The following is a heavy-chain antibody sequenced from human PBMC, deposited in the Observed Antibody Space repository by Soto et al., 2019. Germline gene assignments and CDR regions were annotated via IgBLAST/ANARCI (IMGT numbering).Heavy chain of an antibody. D-gene: IGHD3-16*01. J-gene: IGHJ6*03. V-gene: IGHV3-7*01. CDR2: IKQDGSEK. Sequence: GGSLRLSCAASGFTFSSYWMSWVRQAPGKGLEWVANIKQDGSEKYYVDSVKGRFTISRDNAKNSLYLQMNSLRAEDTAVYYCARDSHAGGHYMDVWGKGTTVTVSS. CDR1: GFTFSSYW. CDR3: ARDSHAGGHYMDV.